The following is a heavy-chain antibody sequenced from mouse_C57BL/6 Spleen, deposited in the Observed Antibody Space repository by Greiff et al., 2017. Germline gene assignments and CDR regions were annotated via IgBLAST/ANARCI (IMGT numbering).Heavy chain of an antibody. CDR2: IRNKANGYTT. CDR3: ASSLLPRPHWYFDV. J-gene: IGHJ1*03. Sequence: EVKLVESGGGLVQPGGSLSLSCAASGFTFTDYYMSWVRQPPGKALEWLGFIRNKANGYTTEYSASVKGRFTISRDNSQSILYLQMTALRAEDSATYYCASSLLPRPHWYFDVWGTGTTVTVSS. V-gene: IGHV7-3*01. CDR1: GFTFTDYY. D-gene: IGHD1-1*01.